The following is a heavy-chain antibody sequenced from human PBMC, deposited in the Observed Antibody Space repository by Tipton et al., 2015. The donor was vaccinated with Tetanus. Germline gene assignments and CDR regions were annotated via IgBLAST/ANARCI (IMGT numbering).Heavy chain of an antibody. Sequence: TLSLTCAVYGASFSDYSWSWIRQPPGKGLEWIGYIYDSGSTYYNPSLKSRVTISEDRSKNQISLRLRSVTAADTAVYYCARVKGTYNHYGLDVWGQGTTVTVAS. D-gene: IGHD3-10*01. CDR3: ARVKGTYNHYGLDV. V-gene: IGHV4-30-2*01. CDR1: GASFSDYS. J-gene: IGHJ6*02. CDR2: IYDSGST.